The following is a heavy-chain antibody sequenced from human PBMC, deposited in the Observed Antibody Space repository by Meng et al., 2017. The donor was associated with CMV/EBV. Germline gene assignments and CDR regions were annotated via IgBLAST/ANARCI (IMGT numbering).Heavy chain of an antibody. V-gene: IGHV3-23*01. CDR2: ISGSGGST. J-gene: IGHJ3*02. Sequence: GESLKISCAASGFTFSSYAMSWVRQAPGKGLEWVSAISGSGGSTYYADSVKGRFTISRDNSKNTLYLQMNSLRAEDTAVYYCAKKHWGSSGYYSGDAFDIWGQGTMVTVSS. CDR1: GFTFSSYA. D-gene: IGHD3-22*01. CDR3: AKKHWGSSGYYSGDAFDI.